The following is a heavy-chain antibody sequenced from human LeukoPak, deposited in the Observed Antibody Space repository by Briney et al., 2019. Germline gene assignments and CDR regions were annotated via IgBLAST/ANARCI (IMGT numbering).Heavy chain of an antibody. V-gene: IGHV1-8*03. D-gene: IGHD4-23*01. CDR3: ARGHTTVATPGDMDV. Sequence: ASVKVSCKASGYTFTSYDINWVRHATGQGLEWMGWMNPNSGNTGYAQKFQGRVTITRNTSISTAYMELSSLRSEDTAVYYCARGHTTVATPGDMDVWGKGTTVTVSS. CDR1: GYTFTSYD. J-gene: IGHJ6*03. CDR2: MNPNSGNT.